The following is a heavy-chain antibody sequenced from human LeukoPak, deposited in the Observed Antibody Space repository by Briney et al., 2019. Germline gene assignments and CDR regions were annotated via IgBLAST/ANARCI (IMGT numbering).Heavy chain of an antibody. Sequence: GGSLRLSCVASGFTFNNYAMSWVRQAPGRGLEWASSTAGSGISKDYADSVKGRFTISRDNAKNTLYLQMNSLRAEDAAVYYCISEVGKGSHWGQGTLVTVSS. D-gene: IGHD1-26*01. CDR2: TAGSGISK. J-gene: IGHJ4*02. V-gene: IGHV3-23*01. CDR1: GFTFNNYA. CDR3: ISEVGKGSH.